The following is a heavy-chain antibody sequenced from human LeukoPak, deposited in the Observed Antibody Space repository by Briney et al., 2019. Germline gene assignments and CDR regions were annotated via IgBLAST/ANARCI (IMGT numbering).Heavy chain of an antibody. Sequence: PSETLSLTCTVSGGSISGSSYYWSWIRQPPGKGLEWIGEINHSGSTNYNPSLKSRVTISVDTSKNQFSLKLSSVTAADTAVYYCAIGFWSGYFDYWGQGTLVTVSS. V-gene: IGHV4-39*07. CDR3: AIGFWSGYFDY. D-gene: IGHD3-3*01. CDR1: GGSISGSSYY. CDR2: INHSGST. J-gene: IGHJ4*02.